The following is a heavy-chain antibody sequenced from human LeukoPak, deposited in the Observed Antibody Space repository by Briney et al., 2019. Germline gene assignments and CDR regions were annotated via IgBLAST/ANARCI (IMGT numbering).Heavy chain of an antibody. D-gene: IGHD6-19*01. J-gene: IGHJ4*02. Sequence: GGFLRLSCAASGFTFSSYAMHWVRQAPGKGLEWVAVISYDGSNKYYADSVKGRFTISRDNSKNTLYLQMNSLRAEDTAVYYCAKDLEEEQWPVQAQLFDYWGQGTLVTVSS. CDR2: ISYDGSNK. CDR1: GFTFSSYA. V-gene: IGHV3-30-3*01. CDR3: AKDLEEEQWPVQAQLFDY.